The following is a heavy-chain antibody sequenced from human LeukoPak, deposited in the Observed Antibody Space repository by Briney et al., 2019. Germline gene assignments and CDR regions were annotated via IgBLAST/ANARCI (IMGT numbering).Heavy chain of an antibody. Sequence: PGRSLSLSCAASGFTFSYFGMHWLRQAPGKGLGWGTLLCYDGSNKHYAVSVKGRFTISTDNFNTPLYLHMNSWGAEATAVYDCARDRSDSFDCSGYFPEYYFDYWGQGTLVTVSS. V-gene: IGHV3-33*01. D-gene: IGHD3-22*01. CDR1: GFTFSYFG. J-gene: IGHJ4*02. CDR3: ARDRSDSFDCSGYFPEYYFDY. CDR2: LCYDGSNK.